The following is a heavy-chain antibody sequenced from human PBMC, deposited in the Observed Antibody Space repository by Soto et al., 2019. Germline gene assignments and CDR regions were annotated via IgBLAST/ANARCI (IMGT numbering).Heavy chain of an antibody. CDR2: IFSSGST. CDR1: GGSINTFS. J-gene: IGHJ4*02. V-gene: IGHV4-4*07. CDR3: AREGSYSAYNFAHGIQLWSFDF. D-gene: IGHD5-12*01. Sequence: ETLSLPCTVCGGSINTFSWSWVRKPAGKGLEWIGRIFSSGSTSFNPSLESRVAMSVDTSKNHFSLNLSSVTAADMAVYYCAREGSYSAYNFAHGIQLWSFDFWGQGALVTVSS.